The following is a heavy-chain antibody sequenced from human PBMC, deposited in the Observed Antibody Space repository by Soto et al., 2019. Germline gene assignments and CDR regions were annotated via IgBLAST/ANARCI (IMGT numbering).Heavy chain of an antibody. CDR3: ASGASRWYPYFLDS. Sequence: QAQVVQSGAEVRQPGSSVKLSCKASEGTFNSYAIAWVRQAPGQGLEWMGGIIPYYNTLNYAQKFQDRVTITADDSTNTVYMELSSLRSDDTTVYFCASGASRWYPYFLDSWTQGTLVTVSS. V-gene: IGHV1-69*01. CDR2: IIPYYNTL. D-gene: IGHD6-13*01. J-gene: IGHJ4*02. CDR1: EGTFNSYA.